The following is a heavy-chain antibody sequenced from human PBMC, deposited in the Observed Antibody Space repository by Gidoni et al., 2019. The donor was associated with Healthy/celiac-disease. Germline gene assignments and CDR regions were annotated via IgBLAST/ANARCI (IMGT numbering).Heavy chain of an antibody. CDR2: IYYSGST. J-gene: IGHJ4*02. CDR1: GGSISSSSYY. V-gene: IGHV4-39*01. CDR3: ARQSGFTVDFGY. D-gene: IGHD4-4*01. Sequence: QLQLQESGPGLVKPSETLSLTCTFSGGSISSSSYYWGWIRQPPGKGLEWIGSIYYSGSTYYNPSLKSRVTISVDTSKNQFSLKLSSVTAADTAVYYCARQSGFTVDFGYWGQGTLVTVSS.